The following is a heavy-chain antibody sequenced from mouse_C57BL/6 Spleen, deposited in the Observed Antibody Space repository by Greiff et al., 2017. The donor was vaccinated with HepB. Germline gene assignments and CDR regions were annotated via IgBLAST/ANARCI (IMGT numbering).Heavy chain of an antibody. CDR2: ISNGGGST. CDR3: ARGDYDYEGYFDV. Sequence: EVKLVESGGGLVQPGGSLKLSCAASGFTFSDYYMYWVRQTPEKRLEWVAYISNGGGSTYYPDTVKGRFTISRDNAKNTLYLQMSRLKSEDTAMYYCARGDYDYEGYFDVWGTGTTVTVSS. V-gene: IGHV5-12*01. J-gene: IGHJ1*03. D-gene: IGHD2-4*01. CDR1: GFTFSDYY.